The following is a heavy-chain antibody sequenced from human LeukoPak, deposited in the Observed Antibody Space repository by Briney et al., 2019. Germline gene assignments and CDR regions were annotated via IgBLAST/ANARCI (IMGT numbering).Heavy chain of an antibody. D-gene: IGHD4-23*01. CDR1: GYTFTGYY. V-gene: IGHV1-2*02. J-gene: IGHJ4*02. CDR2: INPNSGGT. CDR3: ARVYSTVVSPLDY. Sequence: GASVKVSCKASGYTFTGYYMHWVRQAPGQGLEWMGWINPNSGGTNYAQKFQGRVTMTRDTSISTAYMELSRLRSDDTAVYYCARVYSTVVSPLDYWGQGTLVTVSS.